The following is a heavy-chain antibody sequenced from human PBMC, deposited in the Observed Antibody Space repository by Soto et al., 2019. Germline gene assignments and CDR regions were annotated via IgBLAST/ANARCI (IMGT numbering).Heavy chain of an antibody. J-gene: IGHJ4*02. CDR2: IYYSGST. V-gene: IGHV4-59*01. CDR1: GGSISSYY. Sequence: SETLSLTCTVSGGSISSYYWSWIRQPPGKGLEWIGYIYYSGSTNYNPSLKSRVTISVDTSKNQFSLKLSSVTAADTAVYYCARYYDFWSGTPYFDYWGQGTLVTVSS. CDR3: ARYYDFWSGTPYFDY. D-gene: IGHD3-3*01.